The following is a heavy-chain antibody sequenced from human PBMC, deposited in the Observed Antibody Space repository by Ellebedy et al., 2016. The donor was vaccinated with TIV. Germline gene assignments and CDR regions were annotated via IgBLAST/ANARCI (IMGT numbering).Heavy chain of an antibody. CDR1: GFSISGGYY. V-gene: IGHV4-59*08. J-gene: IGHJ3*02. CDR3: ARHLIEVVPTARDAFDI. D-gene: IGHD2-2*01. CDR2: VYYSGGA. Sequence: SETLSLTXNVSGFSISGGYYWSWVRQPPGKGLEWIGYVYYSGGANYNPSLKSRVSISLGTSKNDFSLRLSSVTAADTAIYFCARHLIEVVPTARDAFDIWGQGTMVTVSS.